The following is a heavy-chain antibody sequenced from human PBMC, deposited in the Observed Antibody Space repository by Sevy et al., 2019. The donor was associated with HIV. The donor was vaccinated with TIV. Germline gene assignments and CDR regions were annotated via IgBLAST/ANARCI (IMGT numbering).Heavy chain of an antibody. CDR2: TNPNRDVS. CDR1: GYKFTDYY. Sequence: ASVKVSCKTSGYKFTDYYIHWVRQAPGQGLEWLGWTNPNRDVSKSAQKFHGRVSMTKDRSTNTAYLELSGLRSDETAVNFCARDQAYCSTSTNTCYSGLDSWGQGTLVTVSS. V-gene: IGHV1-2*02. J-gene: IGHJ4*02. D-gene: IGHD2-2*01. CDR3: ARDQAYCSTSTNTCYSGLDS.